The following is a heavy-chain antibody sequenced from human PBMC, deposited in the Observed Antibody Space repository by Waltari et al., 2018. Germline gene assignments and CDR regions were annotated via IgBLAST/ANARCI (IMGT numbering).Heavy chain of an antibody. Sequence: QVQLVESGGGVVQPGRSLRLSCAASGITFSSYAMHWVRQAPVKGLEWVAVISYDGRNKSYADSVKCRFTISRDNSKHTLYLQMNSLRAEDTSVYYCAIDKDWGDLDYWGQGTLVTVSS. J-gene: IGHJ4*02. V-gene: IGHV3-30-3*01. CDR2: ISYDGRNK. CDR3: AIDKDWGDLDY. D-gene: IGHD3-16*01. CDR1: GITFSSYA.